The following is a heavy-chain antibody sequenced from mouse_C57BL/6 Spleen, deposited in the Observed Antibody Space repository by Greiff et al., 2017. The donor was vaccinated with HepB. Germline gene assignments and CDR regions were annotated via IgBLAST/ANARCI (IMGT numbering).Heavy chain of an antibody. CDR3: ARGSGSSFHWYCDV. D-gene: IGHD1-1*01. Sequence: EVQLQQSGAELVKTGASVKLSCTASGFNIKDYYMHWVKQRTEQGLEWIGRIDPADGETKYAPKFQGKATITADTSSNTAYLKLSSLTSEDTAVYYCARGSGSSFHWYCDVWGTGTTVSVSS. CDR1: GFNIKDYY. V-gene: IGHV14-2*01. J-gene: IGHJ1*03. CDR2: IDPADGET.